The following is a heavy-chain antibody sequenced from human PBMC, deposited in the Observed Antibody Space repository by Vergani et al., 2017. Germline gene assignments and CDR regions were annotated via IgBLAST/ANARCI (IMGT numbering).Heavy chain of an antibody. J-gene: IGHJ4*02. Sequence: VQLVESGGGLVQPGRSLRLSCAASGFTFSDYYMSWIRQAPGKGLEWVSYISSSGSTIYYADSVKGRFTISRDNAKNKLYLQMNSRRAEDTAVYYCAKGDRRYCSSTSCEIFDYWGQGTLVTVSS. CDR2: ISSSGSTI. D-gene: IGHD2-2*01. CDR3: AKGDRRYCSSTSCEIFDY. V-gene: IGHV3-11*04. CDR1: GFTFSDYY.